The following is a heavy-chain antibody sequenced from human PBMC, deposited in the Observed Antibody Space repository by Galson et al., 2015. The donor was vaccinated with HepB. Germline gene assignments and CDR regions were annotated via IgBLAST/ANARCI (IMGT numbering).Heavy chain of an antibody. CDR3: AKDRYGDYSLDY. J-gene: IGHJ4*02. CDR1: GSTSTSYA. CDR2: ISGSGGST. V-gene: IGHV3-23*01. D-gene: IGHD4-17*01. Sequence: SLRLSCAASGSTSTSYAMSWVRQAPGKGLEWVSAISGSGGSTYYADSVKGRFTISRDNSKNTLYLQMNSLRAEDTAVYYCAKDRYGDYSLDYWGQGTLVTVSS.